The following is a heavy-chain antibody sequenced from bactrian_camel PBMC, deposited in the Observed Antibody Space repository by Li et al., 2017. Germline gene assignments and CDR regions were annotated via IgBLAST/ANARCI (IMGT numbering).Heavy chain of an antibody. D-gene: IGHD2*01. Sequence: VQLVESGESSVQSGGTLRLSCTVPGNTGSTYSTGWFRQVPGQEREGVAAIDTDGNTDYADFVKGRFTISKDKAKDTVYLEMHSLKPEDTAMYSCKTTFSGAGGYDCFSAARGQGTQVTVS. CDR1: GNTGSTYS. CDR2: IDTDGNT. J-gene: IGHJ4*01. CDR3: KTTFSGAGGYDCFSAA. V-gene: IGHV3S53*01.